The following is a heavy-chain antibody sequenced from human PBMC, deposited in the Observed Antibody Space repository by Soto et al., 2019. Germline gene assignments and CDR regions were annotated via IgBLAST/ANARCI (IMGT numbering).Heavy chain of an antibody. CDR3: ARTRIATASTDFDY. CDR2: IYYSGTT. D-gene: IGHD6-13*01. Sequence: QVQLQESGPGLVMPSQTLSLTCTVSGDSIRRSPYYWSWIRQHPGKGLEWIGYIYYSGTTYYNPSLKSRLTISVDTSKNQFYLKLSSVTAADTAVYYCARTRIATASTDFDYWGQGTLVSVSS. J-gene: IGHJ4*01. CDR1: GDSIRRSPYY. V-gene: IGHV4-31*03.